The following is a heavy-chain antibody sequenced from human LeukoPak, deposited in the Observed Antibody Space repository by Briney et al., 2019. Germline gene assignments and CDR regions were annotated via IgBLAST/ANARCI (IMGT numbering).Heavy chain of an antibody. Sequence: PSETLSLTCTVSGGSISSYYWSWIRQPPGKGLEWIGYIYYSGSTNYNPSLKSRVTISVDTSKNQFSLKLSSVTAADMAVYYCARTKDYYDSSGHYPYWFDPWGQGTLVTVSS. V-gene: IGHV4-59*01. CDR3: ARTKDYYDSSGHYPYWFDP. CDR1: GGSISSYY. CDR2: IYYSGST. D-gene: IGHD3-22*01. J-gene: IGHJ5*02.